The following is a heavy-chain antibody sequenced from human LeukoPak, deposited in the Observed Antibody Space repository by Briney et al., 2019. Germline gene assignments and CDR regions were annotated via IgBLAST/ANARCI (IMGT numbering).Heavy chain of an antibody. D-gene: IGHD3-22*01. V-gene: IGHV3-7*01. J-gene: IGHJ5*02. CDR1: GFSFSSYW. Sequence: PGGSLRLSCAASGFSFSSYWMNWVRQAPGKGLEWVANIKEDGSESYVDSVKGRFTISRDNAKNTLNLQMNSLRAEDTAVYYCARDLGQYYDTSDNWFDPWGQGTLVTVSS. CDR2: IKEDGSE. CDR3: ARDLGQYYDTSDNWFDP.